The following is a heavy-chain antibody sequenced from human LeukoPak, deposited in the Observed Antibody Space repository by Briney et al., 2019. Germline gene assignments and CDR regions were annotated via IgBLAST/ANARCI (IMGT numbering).Heavy chain of an antibody. V-gene: IGHV1-18*01. J-gene: IGHJ4*02. CDR3: ARGCSGGSCHFDY. CDR2: NSSYNGNT. CDR1: GYIFTSYG. D-gene: IGHD2-15*01. Sequence: GASVKVSCKTSGYIFTSYGISWVRQAPGQGLEWMGWNSSYNGNTNYAQKLQGRVTMTTDTSTSTAYMELRSLRSDDTAVYYCARGCSGGSCHFDYWGQGTLVTVSS.